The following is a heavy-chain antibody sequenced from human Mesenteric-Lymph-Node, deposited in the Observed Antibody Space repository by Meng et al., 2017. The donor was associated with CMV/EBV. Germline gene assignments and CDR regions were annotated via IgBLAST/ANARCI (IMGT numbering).Heavy chain of an antibody. CDR1: GYTFTSYD. CDR3: ARPGERIAAEPERGYYYGMDV. Sequence: ASVKVSCKASGYTFTSYDINWVRQATGQGLEWMGWMNPNSGNTGYAQKFQGRVTMTRNTSISTAYMELSSLRSEETAVYYWARPGERIAAEPERGYYYGMDVWGQGTTVTVSS. J-gene: IGHJ6*02. CDR2: MNPNSGNT. V-gene: IGHV1-8*01. D-gene: IGHD6-6*01.